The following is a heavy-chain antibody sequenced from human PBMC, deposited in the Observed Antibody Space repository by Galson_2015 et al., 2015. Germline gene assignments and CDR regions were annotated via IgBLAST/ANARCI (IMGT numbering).Heavy chain of an antibody. Sequence: SLRLSCAASGFTFSSYAMHWVRQAPGKGLEWVAVISYDGSNKYYADSVKGRFTISRDNSKNTLYLQMNSLRAEDTAVYYCARDHRRWIQLWYFDYWGQGTLVTVSS. CDR1: GFTFSSYA. CDR2: ISYDGSNK. V-gene: IGHV3-30-3*01. J-gene: IGHJ4*02. CDR3: ARDHRRWIQLWYFDY. D-gene: IGHD5-18*01.